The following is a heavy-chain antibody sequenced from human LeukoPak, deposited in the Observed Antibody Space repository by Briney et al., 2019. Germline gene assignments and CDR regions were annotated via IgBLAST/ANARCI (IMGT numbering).Heavy chain of an antibody. D-gene: IGHD2-15*01. CDR2: ISPKSGGT. J-gene: IGHJ6*02. CDR3: ARVNCGGGSCYFAGDGLNV. Sequence: ASVKVSCKASGYTFTDFYMHWVRQAPGQGLGWMGRISPKSGGTNYAQRFQGRVTMIRDTSINTVSMELSSLTSDDTAVYYCARVNCGGGSCYFAGDGLNVWGQGTTVIVSS. CDR1: GYTFTDFY. V-gene: IGHV1-2*06.